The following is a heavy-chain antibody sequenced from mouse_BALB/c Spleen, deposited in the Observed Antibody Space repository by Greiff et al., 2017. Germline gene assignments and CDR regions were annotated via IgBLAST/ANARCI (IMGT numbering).Heavy chain of an antibody. CDR1: GYSFTSYY. D-gene: IGHD3-1*01. V-gene: IGHV1-66*01. CDR2: IFPGSGNT. CDR3: ARRDLSGYFYAMDD. Sequence: QVQLQQSGPELVKPGASVKISCKASGYSFTSYYIHWVKQRPGQGLEWIGWIFPGSGNTKYNEKFKGKATLTADTSSSTAYMQLSSLTSEDSAVYFCARRDLSGYFYAMDDWGQGTSVTVSS. J-gene: IGHJ4*01.